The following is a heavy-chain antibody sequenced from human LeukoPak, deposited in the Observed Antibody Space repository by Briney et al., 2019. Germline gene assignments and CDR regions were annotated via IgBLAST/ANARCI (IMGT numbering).Heavy chain of an antibody. Sequence: PGGSLRLSCAASGFTFSIYGMHWVRQAPGKGLGWVAFIRYDGSNKYYADSVKGRFTISRDNSKNTLYLQMNSLRPEDTAVYYCAKDRTEYSNYGGYFDSWGQGTLVTVSS. D-gene: IGHD4-11*01. CDR2: IRYDGSNK. CDR3: AKDRTEYSNYGGYFDS. CDR1: GFTFSIYG. J-gene: IGHJ4*02. V-gene: IGHV3-30*02.